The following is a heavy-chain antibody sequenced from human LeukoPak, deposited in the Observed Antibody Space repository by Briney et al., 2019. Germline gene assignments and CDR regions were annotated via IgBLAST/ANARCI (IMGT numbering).Heavy chain of an antibody. V-gene: IGHV4-38-2*02. J-gene: IGHJ4*02. CDR2: IYESGST. CDR1: GYSISSGKY. Sequence: SETLSLTCSVSGYSISSGKYWAWIRQTPGKGLEWIGSIYESGSTYYTPSLKSRVTMSVDTSKNQFSLSLTSVTAADTAVYFCARGPGISGDHIYPDYWGQGIQVTVSS. CDR3: ARGPGISGDHIYPDY. D-gene: IGHD2-21*01.